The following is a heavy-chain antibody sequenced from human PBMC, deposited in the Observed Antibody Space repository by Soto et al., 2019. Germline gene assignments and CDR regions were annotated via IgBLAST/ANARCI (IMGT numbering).Heavy chain of an antibody. CDR3: ARLDNDDSQGQWFDP. CDR1: GGSISSYY. D-gene: IGHD4-17*01. J-gene: IGHJ5*02. V-gene: IGHV4-59*01. CDR2: IYDSGST. Sequence: QVQLQESGPGLVKPSETLSLTCTVSGGSISSYYWSWIRQPPGKGLEWIGYIYDSGSTNYNPSLKSRVTISVDTSKNQFSLKLTSVTAADTAVYYCARLDNDDSQGQWFDPWGQGTLVTVSS.